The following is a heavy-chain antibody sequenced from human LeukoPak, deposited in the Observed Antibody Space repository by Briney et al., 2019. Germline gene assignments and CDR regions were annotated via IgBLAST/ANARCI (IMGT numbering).Heavy chain of an antibody. J-gene: IGHJ4*02. D-gene: IGHD3-3*01. CDR1: GFTFSSYA. CDR2: ISGSGGST. Sequence: GGSLRLSCAASGFTFSSYAMSWVRQAPGKGLEWVSAISGSGGSTYYAGSVKGRFTISRDNSKNTLYLQMNSLRAGDTAVYYCAKDRALETYYYFDYWDQGALVTVSS. CDR3: AKDRALETYYYFDY. V-gene: IGHV3-23*01.